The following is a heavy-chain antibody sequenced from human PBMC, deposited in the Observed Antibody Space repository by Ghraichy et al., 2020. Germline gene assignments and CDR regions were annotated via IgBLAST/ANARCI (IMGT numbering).Heavy chain of an antibody. CDR3: ARVKILGPFDP. CDR2: IYHSGTT. J-gene: IGHJ5*02. CDR1: GASISSSSYY. V-gene: IGHV4-39*01. Sequence: SETLSLTCTVSGASISSSSYYWGWIRQPPGKGLEWIGSIYHSGTTYYSPSLKSRVTISVDTSTNQFSLKLSSVTAADTAVYYCARVKILGPFDPSGQGTLVAVSS. D-gene: IGHD3-16*01.